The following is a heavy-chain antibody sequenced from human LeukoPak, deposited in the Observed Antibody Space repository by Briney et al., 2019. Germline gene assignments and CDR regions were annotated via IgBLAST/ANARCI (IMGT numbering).Heavy chain of an antibody. CDR2: ISYSGST. D-gene: IGHD5-24*01. CDR1: GGSISSRPYD. Sequence: SETLSLTCTVSGGSISSRPYDWGWIRQPPGKGLEYIGSISYSGSTYYNPSLRSRVTISVDTSSNQFSLKLSSVTAADTAVYYCARHLSQGDGPKRGFYYWGQGTLVTVPS. CDR3: ARHLSQGDGPKRGFYY. V-gene: IGHV4-39*01. J-gene: IGHJ4*02.